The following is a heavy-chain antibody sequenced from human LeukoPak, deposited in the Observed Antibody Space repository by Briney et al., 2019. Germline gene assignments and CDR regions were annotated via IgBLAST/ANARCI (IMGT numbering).Heavy chain of an antibody. Sequence: GPLRLSCAASGFTFSSYEMNWVRQAPGKGLEWVSYISSSGSTIYYADSVKGRFTISRDNAKNSLYLQMNSLRAEDTAVYYCARDLCSGGSCYSGYFDYWGQGTLVTVSS. CDR3: ARDLCSGGSCYSGYFDY. CDR1: GFTFSSYE. V-gene: IGHV3-48*03. D-gene: IGHD2-15*01. CDR2: ISSSGSTI. J-gene: IGHJ4*02.